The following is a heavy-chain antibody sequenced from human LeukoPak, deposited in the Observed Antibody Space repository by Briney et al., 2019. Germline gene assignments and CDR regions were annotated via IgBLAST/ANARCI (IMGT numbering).Heavy chain of an antibody. CDR3: AKDLLPVVADGSPLDY. V-gene: IGHV3-30*18. J-gene: IGHJ4*02. D-gene: IGHD2-15*01. Sequence: GRSLRLSCAASGFTFSSYGMHWVRQAPGKGLEWVAVISYDGSNKYYADSVKGRFTISRDNSKNTLYLQMNSLRAEDTAVYYCAKDLLPVVADGSPLDYWGQGTLVTVSS. CDR2: ISYDGSNK. CDR1: GFTFSSYG.